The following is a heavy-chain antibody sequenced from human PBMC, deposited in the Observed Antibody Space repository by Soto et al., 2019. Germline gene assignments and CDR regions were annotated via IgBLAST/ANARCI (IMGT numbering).Heavy chain of an antibody. CDR1: GYTFTSYG. J-gene: IGHJ6*02. D-gene: IGHD6-13*01. CDR2: ISAYNGNT. CDR3: ATGSDSISWYGWYYSGMVV. Sequence: SVKVSCKASGYTFTSYGISWVRQAPGQGLEWMGWISAYNGNTNYAQKLQGRVTMTTDTSTSTAYMELRSLRSDDTAGYYCATGSDSISWYGWYYSGMVVWGQGTNVTVS. V-gene: IGHV1-18*04.